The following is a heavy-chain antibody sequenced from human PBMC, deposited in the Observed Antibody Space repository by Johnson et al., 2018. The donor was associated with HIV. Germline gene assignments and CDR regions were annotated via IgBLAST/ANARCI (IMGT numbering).Heavy chain of an antibody. D-gene: IGHD6-19*01. V-gene: IGHV3-53*01. J-gene: IGHJ3*02. CDR2: IYSGGIT. Sequence: GTGLEWVSVIYSGGITYYATSVNGRFTISRDNSKNTLYLQMNSLRAEDTAVYYCAREVRKSVVGKLEIWGKGTMVTVCS. CDR3: AREVRKSVVGKLEI.